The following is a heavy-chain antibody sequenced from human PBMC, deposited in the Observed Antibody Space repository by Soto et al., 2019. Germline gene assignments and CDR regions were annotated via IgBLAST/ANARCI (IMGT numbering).Heavy chain of an antibody. Sequence: GESLKISCKGSGYSFTSYWIGWVRQMPGKGLEWMGIIYPGDSDTRYSPSFQGQVTISADKSISTAYLQWSSLKASDTAMYYCARANSNYVNGMYVCGQRTTVTVSS. V-gene: IGHV5-51*01. CDR3: ARANSNYVNGMYV. D-gene: IGHD4-4*01. CDR2: IYPGDSDT. J-gene: IGHJ6*02. CDR1: GYSFTSYW.